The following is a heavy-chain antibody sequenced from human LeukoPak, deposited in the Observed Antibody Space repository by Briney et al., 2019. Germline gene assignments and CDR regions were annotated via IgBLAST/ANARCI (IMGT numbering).Heavy chain of an antibody. J-gene: IGHJ4*02. CDR2: ISYDGSNK. Sequence: QPGRSLRLSCAASGFTFSSYAMHWVRQAPGKGLEWVAVISYDGSNKYYADSVKGRFTISRDNSKNTLYLQMNSLRAEDTAVYYCARDREWLLRGFFDYWGQGTLVTVSS. CDR3: ARDREWLLRGFFDY. D-gene: IGHD3-3*01. CDR1: GFTFSSYA. V-gene: IGHV3-30*04.